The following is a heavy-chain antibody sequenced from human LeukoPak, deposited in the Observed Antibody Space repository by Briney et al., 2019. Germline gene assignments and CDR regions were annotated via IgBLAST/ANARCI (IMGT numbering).Heavy chain of an antibody. V-gene: IGHV4-39*01. CDR1: GGSISSSSYY. CDR3: ARRSQWELRGSKRWFDP. D-gene: IGHD1-26*01. CDR2: IYYSGST. J-gene: IGHJ5*02. Sequence: SETLSLTCTVSGGSISSSSYYWGWIRQPPGKGLEWIGSIYYSGSTYYNPSLKSRVTISVDTSKNQFSLKLSSVTAADTAVYYCARRSQWELRGSKRWFDPWGQGTLVTVSS.